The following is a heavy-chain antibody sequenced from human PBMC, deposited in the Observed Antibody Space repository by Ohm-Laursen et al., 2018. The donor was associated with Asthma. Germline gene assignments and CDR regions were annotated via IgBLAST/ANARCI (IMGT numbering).Heavy chain of an antibody. CDR3: ARVIAAADYYFDY. V-gene: IGHV1-3*01. D-gene: IGHD6-13*01. CDR1: GYTFTSYA. Sequence: ASVKVSCKASGYTFTSYAMHWVRQAPGQRLEWMGWINAGNGNTKYSQKFQGRVTITRDTSASTAYMELSSLRSDDTAVYYCARVIAAADYYFDYWGQGTLVTVSS. CDR2: INAGNGNT. J-gene: IGHJ4*02.